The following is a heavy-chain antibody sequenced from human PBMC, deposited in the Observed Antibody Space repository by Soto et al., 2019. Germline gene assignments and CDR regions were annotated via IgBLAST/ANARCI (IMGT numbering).Heavy chain of an antibody. J-gene: IGHJ4*02. CDR2: ISGSGGST. D-gene: IGHD3-3*01. CDR3: AKGLMGITIFGVVIPSAYYFDY. V-gene: IGHV3-23*01. CDR1: GFTFSSYA. Sequence: GGSLRLSCAASGFTFSSYAMSWVRQAPGKGLEWVSAISGSGGSTYYADSVKGRFTISRDNSKNTLYLQMNSLRAEDTAVYYCAKGLMGITIFGVVIPSAYYFDYWGQGTLVTVSS.